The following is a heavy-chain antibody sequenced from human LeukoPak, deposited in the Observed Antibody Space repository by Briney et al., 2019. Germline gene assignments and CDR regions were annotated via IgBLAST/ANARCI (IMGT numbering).Heavy chain of an antibody. CDR1: GGSFSGYY. Sequence: SETLSLTCAVYGGSFSGYYWSWIRQPPGKGLEWIGEINHSGSTNYNPSLKSRVTISVDTSKNQFSLKLSSVTAADTAVYYCARGLAVEHYYYDSSGYRNQDPREGPTPLGPWGQGTLVTVSS. D-gene: IGHD3-22*01. J-gene: IGHJ5*02. CDR2: INHSGST. CDR3: ARGLAVEHYYYDSSGYRNQDPREGPTPLGP. V-gene: IGHV4-34*01.